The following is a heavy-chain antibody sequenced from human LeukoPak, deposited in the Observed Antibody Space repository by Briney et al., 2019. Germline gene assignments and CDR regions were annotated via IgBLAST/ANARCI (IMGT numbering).Heavy chain of an antibody. CDR2: IKQDGSEK. J-gene: IGHJ4*02. CDR1: GFTFSSYW. CDR3: ARYIGAAAGYFDY. Sequence: GGSLRLSCAASGFTFSSYWMSWVRQAPGKGLEWVANIKQDGSEKYYADSVKGRFTISRDNSKNTLYLQMDSLRGEDTAVYYCARYIGAAAGYFDYWGQGTLVTVSS. V-gene: IGHV3-7*01. D-gene: IGHD6-13*01.